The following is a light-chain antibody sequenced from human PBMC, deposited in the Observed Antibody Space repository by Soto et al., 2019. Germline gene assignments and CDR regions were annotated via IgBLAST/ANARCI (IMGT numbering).Light chain of an antibody. Sequence: QSVLTQPPSASGTPGQRVTISCSGSSSNIGSNTVNWYQQLPGTAPKLLFYTNNQRPSGVPDRFSGSKSGTSASLAISGLQSEDEADYYCAAWDDSLNGSVFGAGTKLTVL. V-gene: IGLV1-44*01. CDR3: AAWDDSLNGSV. CDR1: SSNIGSNT. CDR2: TNN. J-gene: IGLJ2*01.